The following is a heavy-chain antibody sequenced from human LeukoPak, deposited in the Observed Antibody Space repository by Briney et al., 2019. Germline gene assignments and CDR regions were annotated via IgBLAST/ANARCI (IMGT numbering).Heavy chain of an antibody. J-gene: IGHJ4*02. V-gene: IGHV3-23*01. CDR3: AKAGVGATSTSDFDY. CDR2: ISGSGGST. D-gene: IGHD1-26*01. Sequence: GGSLRLSCAASGFTFSSYAMSRVRQAPGKGLEWVSAISGSGGSTYYADSVKGRFTISRDNSKNTLYLQMNSLRAEDTAVYYCAKAGVGATSTSDFDYWGQGTLVTVSS. CDR1: GFTFSSYA.